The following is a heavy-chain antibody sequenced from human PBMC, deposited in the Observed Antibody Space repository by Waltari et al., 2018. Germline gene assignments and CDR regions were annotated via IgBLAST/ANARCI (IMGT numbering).Heavy chain of an antibody. CDR2: NNLGEVT. Sequence: QVELQQWGAGLLRPSETLSLTCAVYGVSLSDYYWTWIRQPLGKGLEWIGENNLGEVTYYNPSLEGRVTILLDKSKNQFSLHLVSVTAADTARYYCVTGPRDKWVGRYSGEFFHHRGPGTLVTVSS. V-gene: IGHV4-34*02. CDR3: VTGPRDKWVGRYSGEFFHH. J-gene: IGHJ1*01. D-gene: IGHD6-19*01. CDR1: GVSLSDYY.